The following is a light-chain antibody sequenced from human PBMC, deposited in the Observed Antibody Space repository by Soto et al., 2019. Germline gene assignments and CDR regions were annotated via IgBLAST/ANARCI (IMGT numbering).Light chain of an antibody. CDR3: QQYNNWPPIT. Sequence: EIVMTLSPATLSVSPGERATLSCRDSQSVSSKLAWYQQKPGQAPRLLIYGASTRATGTPARFSGSGSGTEFTLTISSLQSEDFAVYYCQQYNNWPPITFGQGTRLEIK. CDR2: GAS. V-gene: IGKV3-15*01. CDR1: QSVSSK. J-gene: IGKJ5*01.